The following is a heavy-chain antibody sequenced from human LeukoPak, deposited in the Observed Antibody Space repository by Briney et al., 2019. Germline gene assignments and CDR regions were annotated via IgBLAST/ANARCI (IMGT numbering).Heavy chain of an antibody. CDR2: ISSDSLTI. V-gene: IGHV3-48*04. CDR1: GFTFNIHA. D-gene: IGHD3-22*01. CDR3: ARVAHYYDSSGYHLYYFDY. Sequence: GGSLRLSCAASGFTFNIHAMNWVRQAPGKGLEWISSISSDSLTIKYADSLSGQFTISRDNAKNSLYLQMNSLRAEDTAVYYCARVAHYYDSSGYHLYYFDYWGQGTLVTVSS. J-gene: IGHJ4*02.